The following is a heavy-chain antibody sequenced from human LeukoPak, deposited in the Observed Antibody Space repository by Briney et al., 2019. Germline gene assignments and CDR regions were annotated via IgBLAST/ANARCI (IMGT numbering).Heavy chain of an antibody. D-gene: IGHD3-3*01. CDR3: ATVVTYYDFWSGYYD. Sequence: ASVKVSCKVSGYILTELSRRWVRQAPGKGLEWMGGFDPEDGETIYAQKFQGRVTMTEDTSTDTAYMELSSLRSEDTAVYYCATVVTYYDFWSGYYDWGQGTLVTVSS. J-gene: IGHJ4*02. CDR2: FDPEDGET. CDR1: GYILTELS. V-gene: IGHV1-24*01.